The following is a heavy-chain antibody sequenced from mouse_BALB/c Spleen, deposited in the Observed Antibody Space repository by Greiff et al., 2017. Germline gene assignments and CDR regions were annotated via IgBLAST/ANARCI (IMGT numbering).Heavy chain of an antibody. Sequence: VQLQQSGAELARPGASVKLSCKASGYTFTSYWMQWVKQRPGQGLEWIGAIYPGDGDTRYTQKFKGKATLTADKSSSTAYMQLSSLASEDSAVYYCARSSPWYFDVWGAGTTVTVSS. CDR1: GYTFTSYW. J-gene: IGHJ1*01. D-gene: IGHD1-1*01. V-gene: IGHV1-87*01. CDR3: ARSSPWYFDV. CDR2: IYPGDGDT.